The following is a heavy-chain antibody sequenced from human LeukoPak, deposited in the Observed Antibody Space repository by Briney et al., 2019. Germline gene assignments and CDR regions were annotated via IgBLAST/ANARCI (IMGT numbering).Heavy chain of an antibody. J-gene: IGHJ6*03. V-gene: IGHV4-31*03. D-gene: IGHD2-15*01. CDR2: IYYSGST. CDR1: GGSISSGGYY. Sequence: SQTLSLTCTVPGGSISSGGYYWSWIRQHPGKGLEWIGYIYYSGSTYYNPSLKSRVTISVDTSKNQFSLKLSSVTAADTAVYYCARDRYCSGGSCYPYYYYMDVWGKGTTVTVSS. CDR3: ARDRYCSGGSCYPYYYYMDV.